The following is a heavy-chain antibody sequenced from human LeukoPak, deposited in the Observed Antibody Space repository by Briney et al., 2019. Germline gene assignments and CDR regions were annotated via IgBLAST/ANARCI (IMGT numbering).Heavy chain of an antibody. J-gene: IGHJ3*01. CDR3: ARDSGRYYDSSADDVPDL. D-gene: IGHD3-22*01. Sequence: ASVKVSCKPSGGTLSSHAINWVRQAPGQGLEWMGEYIPVFGTANYPQTFQGRVTISTDSSSGTAYLELSSLRIEDTAVYYCARDSGRYYDSSADDVPDLRGQGTLIIVSP. V-gene: IGHV1-69*05. CDR1: GGTLSSHA. CDR2: YIPVFGTA.